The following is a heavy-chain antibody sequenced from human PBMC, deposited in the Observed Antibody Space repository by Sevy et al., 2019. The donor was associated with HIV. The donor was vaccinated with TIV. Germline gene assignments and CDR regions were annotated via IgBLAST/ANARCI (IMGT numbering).Heavy chain of an antibody. Sequence: GGSLRLSCAASGFSISGYGMHGVRQAPGKGLEWVAVIWYDRTNKEYADSVKGRFTISRDNSKNTLYLQMNSLRAEDTAVYYCAREDIRVAGIGYYFHSWGQGTLVTVSS. D-gene: IGHD6-19*01. CDR2: IWYDRTNK. J-gene: IGHJ4*02. CDR3: AREDIRVAGIGYYFHS. V-gene: IGHV3-33*01. CDR1: GFSISGYG.